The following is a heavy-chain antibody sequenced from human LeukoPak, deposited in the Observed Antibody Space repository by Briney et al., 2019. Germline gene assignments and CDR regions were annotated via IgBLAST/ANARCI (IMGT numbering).Heavy chain of an antibody. J-gene: IGHJ4*02. V-gene: IGHV3-9*01. CDR2: ISWNSGSI. CDR1: GFTFDDYA. CDR3: ARESYPIDY. Sequence: PGRSLRLSCAASGFTFDDYAMHWVRQAPGKGLEWVSGISWNSGSIGYADSVKGRFTISRDNAKNSLYLQMNSLRAEDTAVYYCARESYPIDYWCQGTLVTVSS. D-gene: IGHD5-18*01.